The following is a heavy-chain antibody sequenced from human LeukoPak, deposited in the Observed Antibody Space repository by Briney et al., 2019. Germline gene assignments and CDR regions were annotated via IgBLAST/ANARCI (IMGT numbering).Heavy chain of an antibody. V-gene: IGHV1-69*05. CDR3: ARGRNGMGAAFDI. CDR1: GGTLSNA. Sequence: ASVKVSCKVSGGTLSNAISWVRQAPGQGLEWMGGIIPIFGTTNYAQKFQGRLTITTDESTSTAYMELSSLRSEDTAVYYCARGRNGMGAAFDIWGQGTMVTVSS. CDR2: IIPIFGTT. J-gene: IGHJ3*02. D-gene: IGHD3-16*01.